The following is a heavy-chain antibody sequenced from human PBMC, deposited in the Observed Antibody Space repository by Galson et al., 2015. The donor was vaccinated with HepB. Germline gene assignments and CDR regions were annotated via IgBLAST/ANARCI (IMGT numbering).Heavy chain of an antibody. J-gene: IGHJ6*03. V-gene: IGHV4-61*02. CDR1: GGSISSGSYY. CDR3: AGGYYAFWSGRDYYYYMDV. Sequence: TLSLTCTVSGGSISSGSYYWSWIRQPAGKGLEWIGRIYATGSTNYNPSLKSRVTMSVDTSKNHFSLKLSSVTAADTAVYYCAGGYYAFWSGRDYYYYMDVGGKGTPVTVSS. D-gene: IGHD3-3*01. CDR2: IYATGST.